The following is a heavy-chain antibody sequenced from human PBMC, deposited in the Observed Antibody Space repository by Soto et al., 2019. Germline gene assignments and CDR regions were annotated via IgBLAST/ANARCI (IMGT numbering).Heavy chain of an antibody. V-gene: IGHV1-69*04. CDR2: IIPILGIA. CDR1: GGTFSSYT. CDR3: AREAQGDLEWPTPGMNWFDP. Sequence: GAPVKVSCKASGGTFSSYTISWVRQAPGQGLEWMGRIIPILGIANYAQKFQGRVTITADKSTSTAYMELSSLRSEDTAVYYCAREAQGDLEWPTPGMNWFDPWGQGTLVTVSS. D-gene: IGHD3-3*01. J-gene: IGHJ5*02.